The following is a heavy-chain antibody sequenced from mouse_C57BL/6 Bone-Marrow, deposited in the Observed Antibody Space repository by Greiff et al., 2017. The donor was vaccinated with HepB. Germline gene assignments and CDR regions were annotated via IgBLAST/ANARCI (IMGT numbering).Heavy chain of an antibody. J-gene: IGHJ2*01. CDR3: TRRPHYYGSRDYFDY. V-gene: IGHV1-5*01. Sequence: VQLQQSGTVLARPGASVKMSCKTSGYTFTSYWMHWVKQRPGQGLEWIGAIYPGNSDTSYNQKFKGKAKLTAVTSASTAYMELSSLTNEDSAVYYCTRRPHYYGSRDYFDYWGQGTTLTVSS. D-gene: IGHD1-1*01. CDR1: GYTFTSYW. CDR2: IYPGNSDT.